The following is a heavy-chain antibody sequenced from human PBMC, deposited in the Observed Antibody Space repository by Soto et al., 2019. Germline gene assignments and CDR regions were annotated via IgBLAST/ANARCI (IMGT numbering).Heavy chain of an antibody. CDR1: GFTFDDYS. J-gene: IGHJ6*03. Sequence: EVQLVESGGGLVQPGRSLRLSCAASGFTFDDYSMHWVRQAPGKGLEWDSGISWNSGSIGYADSVKGRFTISRDNAKNSLYLQMNSLRAEDTALYYCAKDMTHSSSPSYYYYYMDVWGKGATVTVSS. CDR3: AKDMTHSSSPSYYYYYMDV. D-gene: IGHD6-13*01. V-gene: IGHV3-9*01. CDR2: ISWNSGSI.